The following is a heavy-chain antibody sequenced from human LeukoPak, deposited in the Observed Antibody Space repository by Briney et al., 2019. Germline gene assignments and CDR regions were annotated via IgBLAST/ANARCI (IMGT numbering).Heavy chain of an antibody. V-gene: IGHV3-33*06. CDR3: AKDLTVEMATMGFDP. J-gene: IGHJ5*02. CDR1: GFTFSSYG. Sequence: GRSLRLPCAASGFTFSSYGMHWVRQAPGKRLEWVAVIWYDGSNKYYADSVKGRFTISRDNSKNTLYLQMNSLRAEDTAVYYCAKDLTVEMATMGFDPWGQGTLVTVSS. D-gene: IGHD5-24*01. CDR2: IWYDGSNK.